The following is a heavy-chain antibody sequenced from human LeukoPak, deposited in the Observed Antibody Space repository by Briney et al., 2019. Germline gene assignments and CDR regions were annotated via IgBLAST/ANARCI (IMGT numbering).Heavy chain of an antibody. CDR1: GGSISSSSYY. Sequence: PSETLSLTRTVSGGSISSSSYYWGWIRQPPGKGLEWIGSIYYSGSTYYNPSLKSRVTISVDTSKNQFSLKLSSVTAADTAVYYCARPRWELRKDDAFDIWGQGTMLTVSS. D-gene: IGHD1-26*01. CDR3: ARPRWELRKDDAFDI. J-gene: IGHJ3*02. CDR2: IYYSGST. V-gene: IGHV4-39*07.